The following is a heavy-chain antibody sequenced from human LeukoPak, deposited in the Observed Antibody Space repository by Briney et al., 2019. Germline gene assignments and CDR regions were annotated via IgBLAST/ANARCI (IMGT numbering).Heavy chain of an antibody. CDR3: ARDCRPPYYYDSSGYYFGLYWYFDL. V-gene: IGHV3-21*01. CDR1: GFTFSSYN. D-gene: IGHD3-22*01. Sequence: PGGSLRLSCAASGFTFSSYNMNWVRQAPGKGLEWVSSITSSSSYIYYADSVKGRFTISRDNAKNSLYLQMNSLRAEDTAVYYCARDCRPPYYYDSSGYYFGLYWYFDLWGRGTLVTVSS. CDR2: ITSSSSYI. J-gene: IGHJ2*01.